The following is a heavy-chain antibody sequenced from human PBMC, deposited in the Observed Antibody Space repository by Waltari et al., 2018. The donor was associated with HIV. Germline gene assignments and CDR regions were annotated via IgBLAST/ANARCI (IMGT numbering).Heavy chain of an antibody. CDR2: ISYDGSKK. J-gene: IGHJ4*02. D-gene: IGHD3-16*01. CDR1: GIIFSNYG. CDR3: AKATGGESWAFDY. Sequence: QVQLVESGGGVVQPGRSVILSCAGSGIIFSNYGMHRVRQAPGKGLEWVAVISYDGSKKYYADSMKGRFTISRDNSRDTLYLQMNSLRADDAATYYCAKATGGESWAFDYWGQGTLVTVSS. V-gene: IGHV3-30*18.